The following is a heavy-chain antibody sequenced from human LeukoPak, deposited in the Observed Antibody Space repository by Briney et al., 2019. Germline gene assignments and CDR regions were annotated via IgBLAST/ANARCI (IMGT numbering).Heavy chain of an antibody. V-gene: IGHV4-4*07. CDR1: GGSLTSYY. Sequence: PSETLSLTCPVSGGSLTSYYWSYIRQPAGKGLEWIGRIHTSGSTNYNPSLKSRVTMSVDTSKNQFSLKLSSVTAADTAIYYCAREFSGTSIAARVFDSWGQGTLVTVSS. D-gene: IGHD6-6*01. CDR2: IHTSGST. J-gene: IGHJ4*02. CDR3: AREFSGTSIAARVFDS.